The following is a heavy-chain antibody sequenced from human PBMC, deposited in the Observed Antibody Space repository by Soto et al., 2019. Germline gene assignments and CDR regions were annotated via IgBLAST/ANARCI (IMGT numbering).Heavy chain of an antibody. D-gene: IGHD5-12*01. Sequence: SETLSLTCSVSGASISSFYWSWIRQPPGKGLEWIGYIHYSGNTNYNPSLKSRVTISVDTSKNQFSLKLSSVTAADTAVYYCARREIVATYGAFDYWGQGTLVTVSS. CDR3: ARREIVATYGAFDY. V-gene: IGHV4-59*08. CDR1: GASISSFY. J-gene: IGHJ4*02. CDR2: IHYSGNT.